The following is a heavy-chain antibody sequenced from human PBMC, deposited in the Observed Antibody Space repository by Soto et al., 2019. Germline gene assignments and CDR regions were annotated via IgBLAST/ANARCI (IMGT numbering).Heavy chain of an antibody. Sequence: PSETLSLTCTVSGGSVSSGSYYWSWIRQPPGKGLEWIGYIYYSGSTNYNPSLKSRVTISVDTSKNQFSLKLSSVTAADTAVYYCARGGSAIFGVVYNWFDPWGQGTLVTVSS. J-gene: IGHJ5*02. CDR3: ARGGSAIFGVVYNWFDP. V-gene: IGHV4-61*01. CDR1: GGSVSSGSYY. CDR2: IYYSGST. D-gene: IGHD3-3*01.